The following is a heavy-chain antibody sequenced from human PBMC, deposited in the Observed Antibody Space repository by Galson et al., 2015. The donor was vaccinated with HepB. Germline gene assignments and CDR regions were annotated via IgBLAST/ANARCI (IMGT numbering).Heavy chain of an antibody. D-gene: IGHD1-26*01. CDR3: ARQPIMAGATGGFDY. CDR1: GLTFNNYC. Sequence: SMRLSCAASGLTFNNYCMRWVRNAPGKGLEWVANVKPDEGEKYYVDSVKGRFTISRDNAKNSLYLQMNSLRVEDTAVYYCARQPIMAGATGGFDYWGQGTLVTISS. CDR2: VKPDEGEK. J-gene: IGHJ4*02. V-gene: IGHV3-7*01.